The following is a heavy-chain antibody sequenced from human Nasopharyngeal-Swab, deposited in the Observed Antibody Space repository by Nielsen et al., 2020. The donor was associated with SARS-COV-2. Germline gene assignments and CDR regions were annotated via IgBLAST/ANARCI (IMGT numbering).Heavy chain of an antibody. CDR2: ITSSSATK. V-gene: IGHV3-48*02. Sequence: GGSLRLSCAASGFIFSDYSMDWVRQAPGKGLAWVSYITSSSATKYYADSVKGRFTVSRDNAKNLLYLQMSSMRDEDTAVYYCAREFEATGATYLDSWGLGTLVTVSS. CDR3: AREFEATGATYLDS. J-gene: IGHJ4*02. CDR1: GFIFSDYS. D-gene: IGHD1-26*01.